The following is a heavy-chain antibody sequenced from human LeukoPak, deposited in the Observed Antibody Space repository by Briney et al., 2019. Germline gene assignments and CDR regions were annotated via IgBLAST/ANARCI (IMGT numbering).Heavy chain of an antibody. CDR3: TRADYGGNAWGF. CDR2: IRAKTYGGTT. D-gene: IGHD4-23*01. J-gene: IGHJ4*02. Sequence: GGSLRLSCTASGFPFGDYAMSWFRQAPGKGLEWVGFIRAKTYGGTTQYAASVKDRFTISRDDSKSIAYLQMNSLKTEDTAVYYCTRADYGGNAWGFWGQGTLVTVSS. CDR1: GFPFGDYA. V-gene: IGHV3-49*03.